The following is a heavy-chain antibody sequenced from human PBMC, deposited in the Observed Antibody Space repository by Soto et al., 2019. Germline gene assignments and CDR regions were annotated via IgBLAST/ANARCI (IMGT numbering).Heavy chain of an antibody. J-gene: IGHJ4*02. V-gene: IGHV3-23*01. Sequence: EVQLLESGGGLVQPGGSLRLSCAASGFTFSSYAMNWVRQAPGKGLEWVSTISGSGGSPYSADSVKGRFTISRDNSKNTFYLQMNSLRAEDTAIYYCAKEGTSCCYYFDYWGQGTLVTVS. CDR3: AKEGTSCCYYFDY. CDR1: GFTFSSYA. CDR2: ISGSGGSP. D-gene: IGHD2-21*01.